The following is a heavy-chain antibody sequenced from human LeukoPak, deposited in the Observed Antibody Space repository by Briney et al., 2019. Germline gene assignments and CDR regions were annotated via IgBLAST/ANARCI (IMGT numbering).Heavy chain of an antibody. CDR3: ARDRGYYYDSSGYDY. J-gene: IGHJ4*02. CDR2: ISSSSSYI. V-gene: IGHV3-21*01. CDR1: GFTFSSYS. Sequence: GGSLRLSCAASGFTFSSYSMNWVRQAPGKGLEWVSSISSSSSYIYYADSVKGRFAISRDNAENSLYLQMNSLRAEVTAVYYCARDRGYYYDSSGYDYGGQGTLSPSPQ. D-gene: IGHD3-22*01.